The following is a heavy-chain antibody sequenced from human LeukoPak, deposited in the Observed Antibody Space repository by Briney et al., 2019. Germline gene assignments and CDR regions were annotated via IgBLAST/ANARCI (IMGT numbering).Heavy chain of an antibody. CDR2: ISYDGSNK. J-gene: IGHJ4*02. V-gene: IGHV3-30*18. D-gene: IGHD3-10*01. Sequence: GGSLRLSCAASGLTFSSYGMHWVRQAPGKGLEWVAVISYDGSNKYYADSVKGRFTISRDNSKNTLYLQMNSLRAEDTAVYYCAKVLYGSGSYSYWGQGTLVTVSS. CDR3: AKVLYGSGSYSY. CDR1: GLTFSSYG.